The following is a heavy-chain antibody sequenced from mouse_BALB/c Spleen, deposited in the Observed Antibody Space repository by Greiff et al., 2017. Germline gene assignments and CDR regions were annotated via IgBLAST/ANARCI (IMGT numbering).Heavy chain of an antibody. V-gene: IGHV7-3*02. CDR1: GFTFTDYY. CDR2: IRNKANGYTT. D-gene: IGHD1-1*01. CDR3: ARRPYYGSSYYAMDY. Sequence: EVHLVESGGGLVQPGGSLRLSCATSGFTFTDYYMSWVRQPPGKALEWLGFIRNKANGYTTEYSASVKGRFTISRDNSQSILYLQMNTLRAEDSATYSCARRPYYGSSYYAMDYWGQGTSVTVSS. J-gene: IGHJ4*01.